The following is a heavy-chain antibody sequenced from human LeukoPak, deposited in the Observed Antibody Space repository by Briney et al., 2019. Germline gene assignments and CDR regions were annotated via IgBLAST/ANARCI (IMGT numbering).Heavy chain of an antibody. CDR2: INPNSGGT. J-gene: IGHJ4*02. CDR3: ARESIYPEGMYYFDY. V-gene: IGHV1-2*06. Sequence: ASVKVSCKASGYTFTGYYMHWARQAPGQGLEWMGRINPNSGGTNYAQKFQGRVTMTRDTSISTAYMELSRLRSDDTAVYYCARESIYPEGMYYFDYCGQGTLVTVSS. D-gene: IGHD2-2*02. CDR1: GYTFTGYY.